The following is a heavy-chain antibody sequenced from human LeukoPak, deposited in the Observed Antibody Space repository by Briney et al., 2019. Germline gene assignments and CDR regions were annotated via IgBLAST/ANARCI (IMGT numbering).Heavy chain of an antibody. CDR1: GFTFRSYS. J-gene: IGHJ3*02. V-gene: IGHV3-21*01. D-gene: IGHD6-6*01. CDR3: ARERAGLGSIHAFDI. CDR2: ISSSSSYI. Sequence: GGSLRLSCAASGFTFRSYSMNRVRQAPGKGLEGVSFISSSSSYIYYADSVKGRFTISRDNAKNSLYLQMNSLRAEDTAVYYCARERAGLGSIHAFDIWGQGTMVTVSS.